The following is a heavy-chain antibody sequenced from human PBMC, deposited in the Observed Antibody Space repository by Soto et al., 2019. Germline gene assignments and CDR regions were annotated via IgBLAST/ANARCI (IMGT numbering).Heavy chain of an antibody. CDR1: GFTFSSYG. Sequence: QVQLVESGGGVVQPGRSLRLSCAASGFTFSSYGMHWVRQAPGKGLEWVAVISYDGSNKYYADSVKGRFTISKDNSKNTLYLQMNSLRAEDTAVYYCPKDNPVGGFHYWGQGTLVTVSS. CDR3: PKDNPVGGFHY. V-gene: IGHV3-30*18. J-gene: IGHJ4*02. D-gene: IGHD3-16*01. CDR2: ISYDGSNK.